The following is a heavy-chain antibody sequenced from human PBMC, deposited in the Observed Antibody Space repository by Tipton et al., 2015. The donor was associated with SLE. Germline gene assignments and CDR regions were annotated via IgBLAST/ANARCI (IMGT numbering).Heavy chain of an antibody. CDR3: ARMRPHVDCLYFDY. CDR1: GGSFSGYY. Sequence: TLSLTCAVYGGSFSGYYWSWIRQPPGKGLEWIGEINHSGSTNYNPSPKSRVTISVDTSKNQFSLKLSSVTAADTAVYYCARMRPHVDCLYFDYWGQGTLVTVSS. D-gene: IGHD5-12*01. V-gene: IGHV4-34*01. J-gene: IGHJ4*02. CDR2: INHSGST.